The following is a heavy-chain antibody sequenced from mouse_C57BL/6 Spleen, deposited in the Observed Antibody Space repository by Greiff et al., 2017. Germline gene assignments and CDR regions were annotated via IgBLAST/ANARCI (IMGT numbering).Heavy chain of an antibody. CDR1: GYTFTGYW. Sequence: QVQLQQSGAELMKPGASVKLSCKATGYTFTGYWIEWVKQRPGHGLEWIGESLPGSGSTNYNEKFKGKATFTADTSSNPAYMQRSSLTTEDSAIYYCARYHDSDGAWFAYWGQGTLVTVSA. J-gene: IGHJ3*01. D-gene: IGHD2-4*01. CDR2: SLPGSGST. V-gene: IGHV1-9*01. CDR3: ARYHDSDGAWFAY.